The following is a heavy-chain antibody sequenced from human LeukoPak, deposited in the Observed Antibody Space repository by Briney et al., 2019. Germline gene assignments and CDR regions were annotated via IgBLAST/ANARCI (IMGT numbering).Heavy chain of an antibody. CDR3: ARYYYDSSGYYP. Sequence: ASVKVSCKASGYTFTGYYMHWVRQAPGQGLEWMGWINPNSGGTNYAQKFQGRVTMTRDTSISTAYMELSRLRSDDTAVYYSARYYYDSSGYYPWGQGTLVTVSS. CDR2: INPNSGGT. V-gene: IGHV1-2*02. CDR1: GYTFTGYY. D-gene: IGHD3-22*01. J-gene: IGHJ5*02.